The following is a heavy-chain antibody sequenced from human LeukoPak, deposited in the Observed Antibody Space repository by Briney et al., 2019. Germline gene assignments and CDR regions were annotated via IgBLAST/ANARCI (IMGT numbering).Heavy chain of an antibody. CDR3: ARGPKQQLVWRAYDY. CDR1: GGSISSYY. Sequence: SETLSLTCTVSGGSISSYYWSWIRQPPGKGLEWIGYIYYSGSTNYNPSLKSRVTISVDTSKNQFSLKLSSVTATDTAVYYCARGPKQQLVWRAYDYGGQGTLVTVSS. V-gene: IGHV4-59*12. J-gene: IGHJ4*02. D-gene: IGHD6-13*01. CDR2: IYYSGST.